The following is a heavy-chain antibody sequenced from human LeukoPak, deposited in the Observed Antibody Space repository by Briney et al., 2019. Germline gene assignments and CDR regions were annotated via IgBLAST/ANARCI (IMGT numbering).Heavy chain of an antibody. CDR1: GGSISSYY. V-gene: IGHV4-59*01. J-gene: IGHJ4*02. Sequence: SETLSLTCTVSGGSISSYYWSWIRQPPGKGLEWIGYIHYSGSTNYNPSLKSRVTISVDTSKNQFSLKLGSVTAADTAVYYCARVGAAGTDYWGQGTLVTVSS. CDR3: ARVGAAGTDY. CDR2: IHYSGST. D-gene: IGHD6-13*01.